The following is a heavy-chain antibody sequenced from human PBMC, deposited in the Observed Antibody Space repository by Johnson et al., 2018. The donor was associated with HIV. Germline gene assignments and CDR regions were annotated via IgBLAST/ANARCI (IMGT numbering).Heavy chain of an antibody. Sequence: VQVVESGGGLVQPGGSLRLSCAASGFTFSSYAMYWVRQAPGKGLEYVSAISGSGGSTYYADSVKGRFTISRDNSKNTLYLQMNSLRAEDTAVYYCAKSDGLLSRGSAFDIWGQGTMVTVSS. CDR1: GFTFSSYA. V-gene: IGHV3-23*04. D-gene: IGHD3-10*01. CDR3: AKSDGLLSRGSAFDI. J-gene: IGHJ3*02. CDR2: ISGSGGST.